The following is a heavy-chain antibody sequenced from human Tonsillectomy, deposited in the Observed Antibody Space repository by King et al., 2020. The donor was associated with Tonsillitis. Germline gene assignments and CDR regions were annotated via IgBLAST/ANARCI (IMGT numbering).Heavy chain of an antibody. CDR2: ISSSSSYT. J-gene: IGHJ4*02. CDR1: GFTFSDYY. Sequence: VQLVESGGGLVKPGGSLRLSCAASGFTFSDYYMSWIRQAPGKGLEWDSYISSSSSYTNYADSVKGRFIISRDNAKNSLYLQMNSLRAEDTAVYYCARDRGSRITIFGGYYFDYWGQGTLVTVSS. D-gene: IGHD3-3*01. CDR3: ARDRGSRITIFGGYYFDY. V-gene: IGHV3-11*05.